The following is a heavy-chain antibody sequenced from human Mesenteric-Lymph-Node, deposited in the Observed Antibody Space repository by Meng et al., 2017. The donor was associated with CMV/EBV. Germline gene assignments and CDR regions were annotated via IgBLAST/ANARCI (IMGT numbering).Heavy chain of an antibody. Sequence: GGSLRLSCAASGFTFSRYGMHWVRQAPGKGLEWVSRINSDGSSTSYADSVKGRFTISRDNAKNTLYLQMNSLRAEDTAVYYCARTPAFDYWGQGTLVTVSS. V-gene: IGHV3-74*01. J-gene: IGHJ4*02. CDR1: GFTFSRYG. D-gene: IGHD1-14*01. CDR3: ARTPAFDY. CDR2: INSDGSST.